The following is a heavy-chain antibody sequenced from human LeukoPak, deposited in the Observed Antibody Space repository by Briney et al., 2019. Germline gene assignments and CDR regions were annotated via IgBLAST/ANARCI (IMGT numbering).Heavy chain of an antibody. J-gene: IGHJ6*03. Sequence: SETLSLSCSVSGGSISTYYWSWIRQPAGKGLEWIGRIYTTGGTNYNPSLKSRVTMSVDTSKNQFSLKLSSVTAADTAVYYCARSTSYQLLSDYYYYYMDVWGKGTTVTVSS. V-gene: IGHV4-4*07. CDR1: GGSISTYY. CDR3: ARSTSYQLLSDYYYYYMDV. CDR2: IYTTGGT. D-gene: IGHD2-2*01.